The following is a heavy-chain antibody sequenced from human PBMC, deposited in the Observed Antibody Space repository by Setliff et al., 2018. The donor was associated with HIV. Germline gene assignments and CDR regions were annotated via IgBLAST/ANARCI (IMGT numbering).Heavy chain of an antibody. Sequence: SETLSLTCTVSGGSISSHYWSWIRQPPGKGLEWIGSIYYSGSTNYNPSLKSRVTISVDTSKNQFSLKLSSVTAADTAVYYCTSRVYYYDSNNFLREEGFDPWGQGTLVTVSS. D-gene: IGHD3-22*01. CDR3: TSRVYYYDSNNFLREEGFDP. CDR1: GGSISSHY. V-gene: IGHV4-59*11. J-gene: IGHJ5*02. CDR2: IYYSGST.